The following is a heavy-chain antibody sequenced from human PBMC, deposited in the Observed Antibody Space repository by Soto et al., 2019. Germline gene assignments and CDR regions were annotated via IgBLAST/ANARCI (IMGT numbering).Heavy chain of an antibody. Sequence: GGSLRLSCAASGFTFSSYSMNWVRQAPGKGLEWVSYISSSSSTIYYADSVKGRFTISRDNAKKSLYLQMNSLRDEDTAGYYCARALRGYSIYWGQGTLVTVSS. CDR2: ISSSSSTI. CDR3: ARALRGYSIY. D-gene: IGHD5-12*01. V-gene: IGHV3-48*02. CDR1: GFTFSSYS. J-gene: IGHJ4*02.